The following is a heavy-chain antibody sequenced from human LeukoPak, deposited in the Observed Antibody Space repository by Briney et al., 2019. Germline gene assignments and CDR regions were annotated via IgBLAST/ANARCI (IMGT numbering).Heavy chain of an antibody. CDR1: IDSFSSYH. J-gene: IGHJ5*02. D-gene: IGHD1-26*01. CDR2: VNESGGT. V-gene: IGHV4-34*01. Sequence: SETLSLTCAVYIDSFSSYHWNWIRQTPAKGMEWIGEVNESGGTNISPSLRRRVILSVDTSKNQFSLKLISVTVADTAIYYCARGQGATVPQVGKNWFDPWGQGTRVTVSS. CDR3: ARGQGATVPQVGKNWFDP.